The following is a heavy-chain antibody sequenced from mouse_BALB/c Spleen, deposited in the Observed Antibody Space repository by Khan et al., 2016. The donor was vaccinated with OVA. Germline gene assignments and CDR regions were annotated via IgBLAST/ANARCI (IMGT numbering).Heavy chain of an antibody. CDR1: GYSITSDYA. V-gene: IGHV3-2*02. Sequence: EVQLQESGPGLVKPSQSLSLTCTVTGYSITSDYAWNWIRQFPGNKLEWMGYMGYSGTTSYNPSLKSRISNTRDPSKNQFFLQLNSVTTEDTATYYCARSEGLPFAYWGQGSLVTVSA. CDR2: MGYSGTT. CDR3: ARSEGLPFAY. D-gene: IGHD3-1*01. J-gene: IGHJ3*01.